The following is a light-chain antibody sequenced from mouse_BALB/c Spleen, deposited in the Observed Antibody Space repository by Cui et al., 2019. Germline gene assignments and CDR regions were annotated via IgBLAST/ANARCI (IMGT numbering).Light chain of an antibody. CDR3: LQSDNMPSLT. CDR1: TDIDDD. V-gene: IGKV17-127*01. J-gene: IGKJ5*01. CDR2: EGN. Sequence: TTVTQSPASLSVASGEKATTRCITSTDIDDDMNWYQQKPGEPPKLLISEGNTLRPGVPSRFSSSGYGTDFVFTSENTLSEDVADYYCLQSDNMPSLTFGAGTKLELK.